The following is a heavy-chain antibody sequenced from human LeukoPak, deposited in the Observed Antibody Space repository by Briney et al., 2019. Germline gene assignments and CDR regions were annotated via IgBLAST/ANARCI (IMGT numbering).Heavy chain of an antibody. V-gene: IGHV3-48*03. Sequence: GGSLRLSCAASGFSFSSYEMNWVRQAPGKGLEWVSYISSSSSSIYYADSVKGRLTISRDNAKSSLYLQMNSLRAEDTAVYYCARDFAYNWNYVDYWGQGTLVTVSS. CDR1: GFSFSSYE. CDR3: ARDFAYNWNYVDY. D-gene: IGHD1-20*01. CDR2: ISSSSSSI. J-gene: IGHJ4*02.